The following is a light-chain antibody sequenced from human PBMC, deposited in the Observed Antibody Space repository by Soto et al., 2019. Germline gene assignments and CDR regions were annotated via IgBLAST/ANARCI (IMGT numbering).Light chain of an antibody. CDR2: DTY. Sequence: EIVMTQSPATLSVSPGEGVTLSCRASQSVSSNVAWYQQKPGQAPRLLIYDTYNRATGVPARFSGSGSGTDFTLTISSLEPEDCAIYYCQQRQYWPPITFGQGTRLEIK. CDR3: QQRQYWPPIT. J-gene: IGKJ5*01. V-gene: IGKV3-11*01. CDR1: QSVSSN.